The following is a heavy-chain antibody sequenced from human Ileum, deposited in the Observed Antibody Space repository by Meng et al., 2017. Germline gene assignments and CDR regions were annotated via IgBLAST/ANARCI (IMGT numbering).Heavy chain of an antibody. D-gene: IGHD2-8*01. CDR1: GGSISSGDYY. CDR3: ARAPKYCTNAVCSRPLDS. J-gene: IGHJ4*02. CDR2: IYSNGNT. V-gene: IGHV4-30-4*01. Sequence: QVQLQESGPRLVKPSQTLSLTCTCSGGSISSGDYYWSWFRQSPGKGPEWIGYIYSNGNTYSNPSLRGRLMISIDTSKNQFSLKLSSVTAADTAVYYCARAPKYCTNAVCSRPLDSWGQGTLVTVSS.